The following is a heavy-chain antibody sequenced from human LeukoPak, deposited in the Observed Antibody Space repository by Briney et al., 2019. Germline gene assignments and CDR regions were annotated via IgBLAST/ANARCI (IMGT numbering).Heavy chain of an antibody. V-gene: IGHV4-4*07. CDR3: ARSLGYCTNGVCPRYFDY. CDR2: INTSGST. D-gene: IGHD2-8*01. CDR1: GGSLSSYH. J-gene: IGHJ4*02. Sequence: SETLSLTCTVSGGSLSSYHWSWIRQPAGKGLEWIGRINTSGSTNYNPSLKSRVTMSVDTSKNQFSLKLSSVTAADTAVYYCARSLGYCTNGVCPRYFDYWGQGTLVTVSS.